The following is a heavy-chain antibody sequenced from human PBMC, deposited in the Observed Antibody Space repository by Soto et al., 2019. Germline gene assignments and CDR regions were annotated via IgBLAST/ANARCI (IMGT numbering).Heavy chain of an antibody. CDR1: GFTFSSYS. Sequence: PGGSLRLSCAASGFTFSSYSMNWVRQAPGKGLEWVSSISGSSDYIYYADLVKGRFTISRDNAKNSLYLQMNSLRAEDTAFYYCARDPRVMPMLKSFASWGKGSLVTVSS. CDR2: ISGSSDYI. CDR3: ARDPRVMPMLKSFAS. D-gene: IGHD3-16*01. V-gene: IGHV3-21*01. J-gene: IGHJ4*02.